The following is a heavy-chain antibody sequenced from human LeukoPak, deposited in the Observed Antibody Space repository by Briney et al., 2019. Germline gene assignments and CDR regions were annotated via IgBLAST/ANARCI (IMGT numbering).Heavy chain of an antibody. D-gene: IGHD3-10*02. J-gene: IGHJ6*04. V-gene: IGHV3-9*01. Sequence: GGSLRLSCAASGFTVDDYAMHWVRLAPGKRLEWVSGISWNSGSIGYADSVEGRFTISRDNAKNSLYLQMNSLRAEDTAVYYCAELGITMIGGVWGKGTTVTISS. CDR3: AELGITMIGGV. CDR2: ISWNSGSI. CDR1: GFTVDDYA.